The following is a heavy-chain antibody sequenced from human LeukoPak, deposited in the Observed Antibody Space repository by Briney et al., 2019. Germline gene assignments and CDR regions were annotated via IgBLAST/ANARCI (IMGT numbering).Heavy chain of an antibody. J-gene: IGHJ4*02. CDR3: APDNWYGSSGSD. CDR1: GYTFTRYD. CDR2: INPNSCGT. Sequence: ASVKVSCKASGYTFTRYDINWVRQAPGQGLEWMGWINPNSCGTNYAQKFQGRVTMTRDTSISTAYMELSRLRSYDTAVYYCAPDNWYGSSGSDWGQGTLVTVSS. D-gene: IGHD3-22*01. V-gene: IGHV1-2*02.